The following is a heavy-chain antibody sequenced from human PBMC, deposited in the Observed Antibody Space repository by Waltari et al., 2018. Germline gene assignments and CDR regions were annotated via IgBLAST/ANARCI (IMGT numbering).Heavy chain of an antibody. CDR2: INHSGST. J-gene: IGHJ4*02. D-gene: IGHD1-26*01. CDR3: ARGWANGGSYQEVVDY. CDR1: GYSISSGYY. Sequence: QVQLQESGPGLVKPSETLSLTCAVSGYSISSGYYWGWIRQPTGKGLEWIGEINHSGSTNYNPSLKSRVTISVDTSKNQFSLKLSSVTAADTAVYYCARGWANGGSYQEVVDYWGQGTLVTVSS. V-gene: IGHV4-38-2*01.